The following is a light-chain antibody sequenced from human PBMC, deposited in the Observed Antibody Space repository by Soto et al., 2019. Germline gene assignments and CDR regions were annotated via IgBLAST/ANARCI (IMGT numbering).Light chain of an antibody. Sequence: DIQMTQSPSSLSASVGDRVTITCRASQSISSYLNWYQQKPGKAPKLLIYAAYSLHSVVPSRFSGSGSGTDFTLTISSLQPEDFATYYCQQSYSTLRTFGQGTKLEIK. CDR3: QQSYSTLRT. CDR2: AAY. J-gene: IGKJ2*01. CDR1: QSISSY. V-gene: IGKV1-39*01.